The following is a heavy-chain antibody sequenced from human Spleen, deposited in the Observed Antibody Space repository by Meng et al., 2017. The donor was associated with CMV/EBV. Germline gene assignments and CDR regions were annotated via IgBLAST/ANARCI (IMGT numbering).Heavy chain of an antibody. CDR1: GFTFSSYS. D-gene: IGHD6-6*01. V-gene: IGHV3-21*01. CDR3: ARDRVRRYSSSIVYYGLDV. Sequence: GESLKISCAASGFTFSSYSMNWVRQAPGKGLEWVSSISSSSSYIYYADSVKGRFTISRDNAKNSLYLQMNSLRAEDTAVYFCARDRVRRYSSSIVYYGLDVWGQGTTVTVSS. J-gene: IGHJ6*02. CDR2: ISSSSSYI.